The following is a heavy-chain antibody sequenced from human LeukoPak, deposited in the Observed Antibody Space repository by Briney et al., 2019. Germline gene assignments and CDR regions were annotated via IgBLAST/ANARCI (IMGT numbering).Heavy chain of an antibody. Sequence: SGGSLRLSCAASGFTFSLYWMHWVRHAPGKGLVWVSLIKNDGSSTTYADSVKRRFTISRDNAKNTRFLQMNTLRADDTAIYYCASALGGQGGHWGQGTLVTVSS. D-gene: IGHD1-26*01. CDR1: GFTFSLYW. J-gene: IGHJ4*02. CDR2: IKNDGSST. CDR3: ASALGGQGGH. V-gene: IGHV3-74*03.